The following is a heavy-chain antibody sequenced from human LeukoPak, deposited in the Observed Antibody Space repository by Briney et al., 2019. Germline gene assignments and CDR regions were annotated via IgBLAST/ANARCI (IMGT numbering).Heavy chain of an antibody. V-gene: IGHV3-23*01. CDR2: ISGSGGST. CDR3: ARYIVVVPAAVDAFDI. Sequence: GGSLRLSCAVSGFTVSSNYMTWVRRAPGKGLEWVSAISGSGGSTYYADSVKGRFTISRDNSKNTLYLQMNSLRAEDTAVYYCARYIVVVPAAVDAFDIWGQGTMVTVSS. J-gene: IGHJ3*02. D-gene: IGHD2-2*01. CDR1: GFTVSSNY.